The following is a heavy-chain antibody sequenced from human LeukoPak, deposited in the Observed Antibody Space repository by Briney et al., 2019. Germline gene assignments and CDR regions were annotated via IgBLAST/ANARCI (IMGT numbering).Heavy chain of an antibody. CDR1: GFVVSDYY. Sequence: GGSLRLSCAASGFVVSDYYMSWIRQAPGKELEWLSYISRSGSPIYYADSVKGRFIISRDNANNSLYLQMNSLRAEDTAVYYCARDPIGGLYYYYMDVWGKGTTVTVSS. CDR2: ISRSGSPI. CDR3: ARDPIGGLYYYYMDV. V-gene: IGHV3-11*04. J-gene: IGHJ6*03. D-gene: IGHD4-23*01.